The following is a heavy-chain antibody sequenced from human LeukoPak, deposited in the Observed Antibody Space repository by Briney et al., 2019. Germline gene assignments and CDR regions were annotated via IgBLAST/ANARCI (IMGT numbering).Heavy chain of an antibody. Sequence: PGGSLRLSCAASGFTFSSYGMHWVRQAPGKGLEWVAFIRYDGSNKYYADSVKGRFTISRDNSKNTPYLQMNSLRAEDTAVYYCAKDPRWFGESPDYWGQGTLVTVSS. CDR3: AKDPRWFGESPDY. D-gene: IGHD3-10*01. V-gene: IGHV3-30*02. CDR2: IRYDGSNK. J-gene: IGHJ4*02. CDR1: GFTFSSYG.